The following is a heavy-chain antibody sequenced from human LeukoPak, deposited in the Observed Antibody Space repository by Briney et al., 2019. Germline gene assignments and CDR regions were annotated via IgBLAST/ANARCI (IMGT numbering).Heavy chain of an antibody. Sequence: GRSLRLSCTASGFTFGDYAMSWVRQAPGKGLEWVGFIRSKAYGGTTECAASVKGRFTISRDDSKSIAYLQMNSLKTKDTAVYYCTRDGEQLWFSDYYGMDVWGQGTTVTVSS. CDR1: GFTFGDYA. CDR2: IRSKAYGGTT. V-gene: IGHV3-49*04. J-gene: IGHJ6*02. D-gene: IGHD5-18*01. CDR3: TRDGEQLWFSDYYGMDV.